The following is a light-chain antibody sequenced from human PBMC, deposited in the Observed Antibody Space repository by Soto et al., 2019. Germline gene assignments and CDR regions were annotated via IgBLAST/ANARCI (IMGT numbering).Light chain of an antibody. J-gene: IGKJ1*01. Sequence: DIHMSESRSPLSASVRDRVTITCRASQTISSWLAWYQQKPGKAPKLLIYKASTLKSGVPSRFSGSGSGTEFTLTISSLQPDDFATYYCQHYNSYSEAFGQGTKV. CDR3: QHYNSYSEA. CDR2: KAS. V-gene: IGKV1-5*03. CDR1: QTISSW.